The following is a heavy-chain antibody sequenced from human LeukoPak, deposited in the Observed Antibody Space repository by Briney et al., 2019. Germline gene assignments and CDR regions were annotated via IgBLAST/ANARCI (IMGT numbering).Heavy chain of an antibody. J-gene: IGHJ3*02. CDR2: MNPNSGGT. CDR3: ATSYCCGDCFFFGLRVADAFDI. Sequence: ASVKVSCKASGYTFTDYYIHWVRQAPGQGLEWMGWMNPNSGGTNYAQKFQGRVTMTRDTSISTAYMELSSLRSDDTAIYYCATSYCCGDCFFFGLRVADAFDIWGQGTMVTVSS. V-gene: IGHV1-2*02. D-gene: IGHD2-21*01. CDR1: GYTFTDYY.